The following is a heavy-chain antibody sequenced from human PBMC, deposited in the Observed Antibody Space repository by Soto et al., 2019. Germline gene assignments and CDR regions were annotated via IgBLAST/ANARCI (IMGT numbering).Heavy chain of an antibody. CDR1: GYSFTSYW. Sequence: GESLKISCKGSGYSFTSYWIGWVRQMPGKGLEWMGIIYPGDSDTRYSPSFQGQVTISADKSISTAYLQWSSRKASDTAMYYCARGGMATGESDFWSGYPGYYYYYMDVWGKGTTVTVSS. J-gene: IGHJ6*03. V-gene: IGHV5-51*01. D-gene: IGHD3-3*01. CDR3: ARGGMATGESDFWSGYPGYYYYYMDV. CDR2: IYPGDSDT.